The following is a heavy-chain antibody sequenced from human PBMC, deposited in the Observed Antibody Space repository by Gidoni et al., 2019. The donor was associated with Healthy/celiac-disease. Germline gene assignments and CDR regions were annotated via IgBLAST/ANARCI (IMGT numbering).Heavy chain of an antibody. CDR2: IVVGSGNT. Sequence: QMQLVQSGPEVKKPGTSVKVSCKASGFTFTSSAMQWVRQARGQRLEWIGWIVVGSGNTNYAQKFQERVTITRDMSTSTAYMELSSLRSEDTAVYYCAAERGRHCSSTSCYTEGFNYWGQGTLVTVSS. CDR3: AAERGRHCSSTSCYTEGFNY. CDR1: GFTFTSSA. J-gene: IGHJ4*02. V-gene: IGHV1-58*02. D-gene: IGHD2-2*02.